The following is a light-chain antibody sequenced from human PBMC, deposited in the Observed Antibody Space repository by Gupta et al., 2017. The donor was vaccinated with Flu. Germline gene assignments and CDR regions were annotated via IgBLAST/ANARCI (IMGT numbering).Light chain of an antibody. V-gene: IGKV4-1*01. CDR2: WAS. J-gene: IGKJ2*02. Sequence: RAPKLLIYWASTRAAGVPDRFSGSGSGTDFSLSISSLQADDVAVYYCQQFDSGLGTFGQGTKVEI. CDR3: QQFDSGLGT.